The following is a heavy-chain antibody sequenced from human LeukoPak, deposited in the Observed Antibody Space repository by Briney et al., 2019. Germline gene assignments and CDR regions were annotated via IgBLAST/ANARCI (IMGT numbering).Heavy chain of an antibody. CDR2: ISGSGGST. V-gene: IGHV3-23*01. D-gene: IGHD6-19*01. CDR1: GFTFSSYA. Sequence: GGSLRLSCAASGFTFSSYAMSWVRQAPGKGLEWVSAISGSGGSTYYADSVKGRFTISRDNSTNTLYLQMNSRRAEDTAVYYCAKSVSGSGWAFLGYWGQGTLVTVSS. J-gene: IGHJ4*02. CDR3: AKSVSGSGWAFLGY.